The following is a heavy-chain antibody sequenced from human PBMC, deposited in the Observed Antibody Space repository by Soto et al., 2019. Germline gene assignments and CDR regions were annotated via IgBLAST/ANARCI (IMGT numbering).Heavy chain of an antibody. J-gene: IGHJ4*02. V-gene: IGHV1-18*01. Sequence: ASEKVSCKASGYTFTSYGISWVRQAPGQGLEWMGWISAYNGNTNYAQKLQGRVTMTTDTSTSTAYMELRSLRSDDTAVYYCARDLPDYVWGSYRYGLDYWGQGTLVTVSS. CDR3: ARDLPDYVWGSYRYGLDY. D-gene: IGHD3-16*02. CDR2: ISAYNGNT. CDR1: GYTFTSYG.